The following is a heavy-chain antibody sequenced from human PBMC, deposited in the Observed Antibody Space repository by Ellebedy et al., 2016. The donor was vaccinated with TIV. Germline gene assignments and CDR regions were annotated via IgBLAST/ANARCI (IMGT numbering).Heavy chain of an antibody. D-gene: IGHD5-24*01. CDR2: IYYSGST. V-gene: IGHV4-31*03. Sequence: MPSETLSLTCTVSGGSISSGGYYWSWIRQHPGKGLEWIGYIYYSGSTYYNPSLKSRVTISVDTSKNQFSLKLSSVTAADTAVYYCARHGWLHAWYYGMDVWGQGTTVTVSS. CDR3: ARHGWLHAWYYGMDV. J-gene: IGHJ6*02. CDR1: GGSISSGGYY.